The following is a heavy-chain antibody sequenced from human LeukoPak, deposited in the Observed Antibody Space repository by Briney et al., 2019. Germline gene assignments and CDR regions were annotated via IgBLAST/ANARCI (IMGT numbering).Heavy chain of an antibody. D-gene: IGHD3-22*01. Sequence: KPSETLSLTCTVSGGSISSYYWSWIRQPPGKGLEWIGYIYYSGSTNYNPSLKSRVTISVDTSKNQFSLKLSSVTAADTAVYYCARRHTYYYDSSGYPLDAFDIWGQGTMVTVSS. CDR2: IYYSGST. V-gene: IGHV4-59*01. CDR3: ARRHTYYYDSSGYPLDAFDI. J-gene: IGHJ3*02. CDR1: GGSISSYY.